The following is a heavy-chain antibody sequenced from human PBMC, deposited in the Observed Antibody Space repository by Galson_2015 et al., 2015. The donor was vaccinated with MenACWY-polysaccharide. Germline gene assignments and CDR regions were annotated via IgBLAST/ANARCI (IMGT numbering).Heavy chain of an antibody. J-gene: IGHJ3*02. Sequence: SLRLSCAASGSRFSNSGMHWVRQAPGKGLEWVAVIQYDGSNKGYADSVKGRFTISRDNSKNTVFLEMITLGVEDTAVYYCAREGSRIVFHAFDIWGQGTMVTVAS. V-gene: IGHV3-33*01. D-gene: IGHD2-2*01. CDR1: GSRFSNSG. CDR2: IQYDGSNK. CDR3: AREGSRIVFHAFDI.